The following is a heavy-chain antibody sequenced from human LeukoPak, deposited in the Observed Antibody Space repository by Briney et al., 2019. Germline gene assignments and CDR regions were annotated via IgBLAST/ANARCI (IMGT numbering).Heavy chain of an antibody. Sequence: SETLSLTCTVSGGSISSGDYYWRWIRQPTGKGLEWIGYIYYSGSTYYNPSRKSRVTISVDTSKNQFSLKLSSVTAADTAVYYCARDGSYFDYWGQGTLVTVSS. D-gene: IGHD1-26*01. CDR2: IYYSGST. CDR1: GGSISSGDYY. V-gene: IGHV4-30-4*01. CDR3: ARDGSYFDY. J-gene: IGHJ4*02.